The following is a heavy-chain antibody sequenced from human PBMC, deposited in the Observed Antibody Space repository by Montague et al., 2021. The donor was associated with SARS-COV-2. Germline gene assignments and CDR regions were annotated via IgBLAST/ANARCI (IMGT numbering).Heavy chain of an antibody. V-gene: IGHV4-39*07. CDR2: MYYSGST. CDR3: ARDDIVLQGVTKGMDV. J-gene: IGHJ6*02. D-gene: IGHD3-10*01. CDR1: GGSISSSNYY. Sequence: SETRSLTCTVSGGSISSSNYYWGWIRQPPGKGLKWIGNMYYSGSTYYNPSLKSRVTISIDTSKNQFSLKLSSVTAADTAVYYCARDDIVLQGVTKGMDVWGQGTTVTVSS.